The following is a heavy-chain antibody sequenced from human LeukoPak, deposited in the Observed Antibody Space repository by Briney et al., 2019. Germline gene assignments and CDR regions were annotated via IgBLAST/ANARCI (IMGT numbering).Heavy chain of an antibody. V-gene: IGHV1-8*01. CDR2: MNLNSVNT. Sequence: ATLKVSCKASGYASSSYDINCVREATRQGLGWMGGMNLNSVNTGYAQKFQGRVTMTSNTSISTAYMELSSLRSEDTAVYYCARGHLIQTYGDSHFDYWGQGTLVTVSS. CDR1: GYASSSYD. D-gene: IGHD4-17*01. CDR3: ARGHLIQTYGDSHFDY. J-gene: IGHJ4*02.